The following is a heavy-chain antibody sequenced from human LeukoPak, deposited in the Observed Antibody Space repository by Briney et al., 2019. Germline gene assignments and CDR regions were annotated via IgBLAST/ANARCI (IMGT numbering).Heavy chain of an antibody. Sequence: PSETLSLTCAVYGGSFSGYYWSWIRQPPGKGLEWVGEINHSGSTNYNPSLKSRVTISVDTSKNQFSLKLSSVTAADTAVYYCARGQISRVPYDFWSGPPEYGKPYYYYYMDVWGKGTTVTVSS. CDR2: INHSGST. V-gene: IGHV4-34*01. J-gene: IGHJ6*03. D-gene: IGHD3-3*01. CDR3: ARGQISRVPYDFWSGPPEYGKPYYYYYMDV. CDR1: GGSFSGYY.